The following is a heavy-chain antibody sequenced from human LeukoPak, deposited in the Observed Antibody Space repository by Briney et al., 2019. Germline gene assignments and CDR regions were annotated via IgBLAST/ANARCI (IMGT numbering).Heavy chain of an antibody. J-gene: IGHJ2*01. CDR2: ITASGHII. V-gene: IGHV3-23*01. Sequence: GGSLRLSCAASGFIVSSNYMSWVRQAPGKGLEWVSGITASGHIINYADSVKGRFTISRDNSKNTLYLQMSSLRAEDTAVYYCAKDASNYFWYFDLWGRGTLVTVSS. CDR1: GFIVSSNY. D-gene: IGHD1-1*01. CDR3: AKDASNYFWYFDL.